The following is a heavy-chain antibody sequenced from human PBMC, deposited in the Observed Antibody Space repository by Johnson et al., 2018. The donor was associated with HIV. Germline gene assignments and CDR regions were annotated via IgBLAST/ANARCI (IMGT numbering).Heavy chain of an antibody. V-gene: IGHV3-66*01. CDR3: AASVYYYDSSGYFAFDI. J-gene: IGHJ3*02. CDR1: GFTFSDYC. Sequence: MQLVESGGGLVQPGGSLRLSCAAYGFTFSDYCMSWIRQAPGKGLEWVSLIYTGGSTFYADSVKGRFTISRDNSKNTLYLQMNSLRAEDTAVYYCAASVYYYDSSGYFAFDIWGQGTMVTVSS. D-gene: IGHD3-22*01. CDR2: IYTGGST.